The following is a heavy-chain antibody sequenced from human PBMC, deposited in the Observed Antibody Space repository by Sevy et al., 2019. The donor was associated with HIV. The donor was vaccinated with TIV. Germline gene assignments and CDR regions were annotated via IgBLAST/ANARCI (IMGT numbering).Heavy chain of an antibody. CDR1: GFNFRSFA. D-gene: IGHD5-18*01. CDR2: ISYDGNNK. V-gene: IGHV3-30-3*01. CDR3: SRDVDTCMLTGYHSNGMDL. J-gene: IGHJ6*02. Sequence: GGSLRLSCAASGFNFRSFAMHWVRQAPGKGLEWVAVISYDGNNKYYADSVKGRFTISRDNSKNTLYLQMNSLRPEDKAVYFCSRDVDTCMLTGYHSNGMDLWGQGTTVTVSS.